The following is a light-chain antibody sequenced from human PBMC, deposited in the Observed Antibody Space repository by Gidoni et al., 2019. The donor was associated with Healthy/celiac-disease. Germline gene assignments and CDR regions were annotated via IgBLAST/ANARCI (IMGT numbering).Light chain of an antibody. V-gene: IGKV1-5*01. Sequence: DIQLTQSPSTLSASVRDRVTITCRASQSISSWLAWYQQKPGQDPKLLSYDASTLESGVPSRFSGSGSGTEFTLTITSLQPEDFATYYCQQYHSYSRTFXQXTKVEIK. CDR3: QQYHSYSRT. CDR1: QSISSW. CDR2: DAS. J-gene: IGKJ1*01.